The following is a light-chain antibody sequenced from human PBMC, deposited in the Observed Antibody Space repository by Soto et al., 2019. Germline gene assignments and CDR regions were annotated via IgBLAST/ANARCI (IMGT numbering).Light chain of an antibody. J-gene: IGKJ4*01. Sequence: DIQMTQSPSTLSASVGDRVTITCRASQSISNWLAWYQQKAGKATKLLIYKASSLESGVPSRFSGSGSGTEFTLTISSLQPDDFATYYCQQYNSYPLTFGGGTKVEIK. CDR1: QSISNW. CDR3: QQYNSYPLT. CDR2: KAS. V-gene: IGKV1-5*03.